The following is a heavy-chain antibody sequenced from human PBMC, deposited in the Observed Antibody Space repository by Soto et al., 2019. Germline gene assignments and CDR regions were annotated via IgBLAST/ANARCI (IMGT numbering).Heavy chain of an antibody. V-gene: IGHV3-21*01. Sequence: GGSLRLTCAASGCTLSRHTMNWVRQAPGKGLEWVSFIGSRTSDIYYADSVKGRFTISRDNAKNSLYLDLTRLRAEDTAVYFCVRDYYDTSGYPNSFDIWGQGTMVTVSS. CDR1: GCTLSRHT. D-gene: IGHD3-22*01. CDR2: IGSRTSDI. J-gene: IGHJ4*01. CDR3: VRDYYDTSGYPNSFDI.